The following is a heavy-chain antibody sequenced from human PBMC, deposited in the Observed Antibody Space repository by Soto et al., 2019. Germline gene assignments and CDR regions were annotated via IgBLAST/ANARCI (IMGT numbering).Heavy chain of an antibody. CDR1: GFTFSSYA. CDR3: AKERVTMVRGVSAVGANYYYYGMDV. Sequence: GGSLRLSCAASGFTFSSYAMSWVRQAPGKGLEWVSAISGSGGSTYYADSVKGRFTISRDNSKNTLYLQMNSLRAEDTAVYYCAKERVTMVRGVSAVGANYYYYGMDVWGQGTTVTVSS. CDR2: ISGSGGST. V-gene: IGHV3-23*01. D-gene: IGHD3-10*01. J-gene: IGHJ6*02.